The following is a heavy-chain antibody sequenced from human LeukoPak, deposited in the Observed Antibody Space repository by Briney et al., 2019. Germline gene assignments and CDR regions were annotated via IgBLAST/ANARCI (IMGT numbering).Heavy chain of an antibody. CDR1: GFTFSSYE. CDR3: ARGVTMIVWDAFDV. V-gene: IGHV3-48*03. J-gene: IGHJ3*01. D-gene: IGHD3-22*01. Sequence: PGGSLRLSCAASGFTFSSYEMNWVRQAPGKGLEWVSYISSSGSSIYYVDSVKGRFTISRDNAKNSLYLQMNSLRAEDTAVYYCARGVTMIVWDAFDVWGQGTMVTVSS. CDR2: ISSSGSSI.